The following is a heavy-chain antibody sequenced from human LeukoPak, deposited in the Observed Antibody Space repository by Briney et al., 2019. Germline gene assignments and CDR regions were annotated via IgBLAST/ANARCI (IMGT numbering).Heavy chain of an antibody. CDR2: IKQDGSEK. V-gene: IGHV3-7*01. CDR1: GFTFSSYG. J-gene: IGHJ4*02. D-gene: IGHD3-16*02. Sequence: GGSLRLSCAASGFTFSSYGMHWVRQAPGKGLEWVANIKQDGSEKYYVDSVKGRFTISRDNAKNSLYLQMNSLRAEDTAVYYCARDLLGVWGSYRPFDYWGQGTLVTVSS. CDR3: ARDLLGVWGSYRPFDY.